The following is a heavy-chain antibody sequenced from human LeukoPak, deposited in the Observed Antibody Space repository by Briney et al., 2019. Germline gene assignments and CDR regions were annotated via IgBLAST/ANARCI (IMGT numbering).Heavy chain of an antibody. J-gene: IGHJ6*02. CDR2: IYYSGST. V-gene: IGHV4-59*01. CDR3: ARASYYDILTGRSYYYYGMDV. Sequence: SETLSLTCTVSGGSISSYYWSWIRQPPGKGLEWIGYIYYSGSTNYNPSLKSRVTISVDTSKNQFSLKLSSVTAADTAVYYCARASYYDILTGRSYYYYGMDVWGQGTTVTVSS. D-gene: IGHD3-9*01. CDR1: GGSISSYY.